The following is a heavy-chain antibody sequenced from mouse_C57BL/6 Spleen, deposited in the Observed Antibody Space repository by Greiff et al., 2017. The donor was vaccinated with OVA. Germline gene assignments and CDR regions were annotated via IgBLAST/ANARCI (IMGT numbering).Heavy chain of an antibody. J-gene: IGHJ4*01. CDR1: GYTFTSYW. Sequence: QVQLQQSGAELVRPGSSVKLSCKASGYTFTSYWMHWVKQRPIQGLEWIGNIDPSDSETHYNQKFKDKATLTVDKSSSTAYMQLSSLTSEDSAVYYCARKGNYYRAMDYWGQGTSVTVSS. D-gene: IGHD2-14*01. CDR2: IDPSDSET. CDR3: ARKGNYYRAMDY. V-gene: IGHV1-52*01.